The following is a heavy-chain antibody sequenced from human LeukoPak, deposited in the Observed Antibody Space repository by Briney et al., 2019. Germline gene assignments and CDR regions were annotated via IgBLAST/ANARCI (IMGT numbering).Heavy chain of an antibody. CDR1: GFTFSTYA. CDR3: AKDETKGRSSYFDH. CDR2: ISSDGSHK. D-gene: IGHD1-14*01. Sequence: GSLRLSCTASGFTFSTYAMYWVRQAPGKGLEWLGVISSDGSHKYYVDSVRGRFTISRDDSKNTLYLQMNSLRVEDTAVYYCAKDETKGRSSYFDHWGQGTLVTVSS. J-gene: IGHJ4*02. V-gene: IGHV3-30*04.